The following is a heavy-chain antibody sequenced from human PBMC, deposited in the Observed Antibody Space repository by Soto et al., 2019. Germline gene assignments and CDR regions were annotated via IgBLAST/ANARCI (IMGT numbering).Heavy chain of an antibody. D-gene: IGHD5-18*01. V-gene: IGHV4-31*01. CDR2: ISYGGST. CDR1: GGSINSGGYC. J-gene: IGHJ4*02. CDR3: SRGILV. Sequence: QVQLQESGRGLVKPSQTLSLTCTVSGGSINSGGYCWSWIRQHPGKGLDWIGCISYGGSTSYNPSLKTPVTISVDTSKNQFSLKLTSVTAADTALYYCSRGILVWGQGALITVSS.